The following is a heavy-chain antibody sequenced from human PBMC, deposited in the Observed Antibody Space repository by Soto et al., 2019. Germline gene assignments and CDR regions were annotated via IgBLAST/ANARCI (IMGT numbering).Heavy chain of an antibody. D-gene: IGHD6-19*01. CDR3: ARVAYGNGWIFDY. Sequence: EVQLVESGGGLVQPGGSLRLSCAASGFSFSSYWMSWVRQASGKGLEWVANIKQDGSEKYYVDSMKGRFTLSRDNAKNSLQLQMSSLRDEDTAIYFCARVAYGNGWIFDYWGQGTLVTVSS. V-gene: IGHV3-7*01. J-gene: IGHJ4*01. CDR2: IKQDGSEK. CDR1: GFSFSSYW.